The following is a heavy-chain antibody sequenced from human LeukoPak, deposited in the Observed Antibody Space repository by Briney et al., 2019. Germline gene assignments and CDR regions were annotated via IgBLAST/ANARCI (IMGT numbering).Heavy chain of an antibody. V-gene: IGHV3-48*01. CDR3: ARDCLNPDQVYMDV. CDR1: GFTLSSYN. J-gene: IGHJ6*03. D-gene: IGHD5/OR15-5a*01. CDR2: IRNSGNTI. Sequence: PGGSLRLSCAVSGFTLSSYNMNWVRQAPGKGLEWVSYIRNSGNTIYYADSVKGRFTISRDNSKNTLYLQMNSLRAEDTAVYYCARDCLNPDQVYMDVWGKGTTVTVSS.